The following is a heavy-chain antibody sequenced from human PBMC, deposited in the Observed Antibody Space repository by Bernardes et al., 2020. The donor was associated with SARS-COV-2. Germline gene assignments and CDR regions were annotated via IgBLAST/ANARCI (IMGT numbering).Heavy chain of an antibody. CDR1: GFTFSSYW. J-gene: IGHJ4*02. Sequence: GGSLRLSCAASGFTFSSYWMSWVRQAPGKGLEWVSGISGSGASTHYADSLKGRFTISRDNSKDTLYLEINSLRVEDTAVYYCARYLRATNADILTGSDYWGQGTLVTVSS. V-gene: IGHV3-23*01. CDR2: ISGSGAST. CDR3: ARYLRATNADILTGSDY. D-gene: IGHD3-9*01.